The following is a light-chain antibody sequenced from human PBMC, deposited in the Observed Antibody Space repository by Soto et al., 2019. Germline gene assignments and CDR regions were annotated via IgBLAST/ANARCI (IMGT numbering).Light chain of an antibody. CDR3: QQYNSYS. J-gene: IGKJ1*01. Sequence: EIVMTQSPATLSVSPGGRATLSCRASQNVDINLAWYQQRPGQSPRLLVYGAFTRATGLPARFSGRGSGTEFTLTISSLQFEDFAVYYCQQYNSYSFGQGTKVEIK. CDR2: GAF. CDR1: QNVDIN. V-gene: IGKV3-15*01.